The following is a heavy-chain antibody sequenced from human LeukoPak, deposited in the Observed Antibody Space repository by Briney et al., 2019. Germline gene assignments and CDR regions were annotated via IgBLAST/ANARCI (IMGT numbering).Heavy chain of an antibody. CDR2: ISYDGSNK. J-gene: IGHJ4*02. CDR3: AKVGPPVLLWFGEPNPPKIGEEDYFDY. CDR1: GFTFSSYG. D-gene: IGHD3-10*01. V-gene: IGHV3-30*18. Sequence: GGSLRLSCAASGFTFSSYGMHWVRQAPGKGLKWVAVISYDGSNKYYADSVKGRFTISRDNSKNTLYLQMNSLRDEDTAVYYCAKVGPPVLLWFGEPNPPKIGEEDYFDYWGQGTLVTVSS.